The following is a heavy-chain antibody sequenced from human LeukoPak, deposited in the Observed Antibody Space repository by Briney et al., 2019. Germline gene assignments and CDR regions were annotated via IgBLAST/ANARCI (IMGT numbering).Heavy chain of an antibody. CDR2: IRDGGDTA. CDR1: GFTLRSYD. J-gene: IGHJ4*02. CDR3: AKVSSSAWYLDY. Sequence: PGGSLRLSCAASGFTLRSYDMSWVRQAPGKGLEWVSAIRDGGDTAYYAGSVKGRFTISRDDSKNTLYLQMSSLRAEDTAIYYCAKVSSSAWYLDYWGQGTLVTVSS. D-gene: IGHD6-19*01. V-gene: IGHV3-23*01.